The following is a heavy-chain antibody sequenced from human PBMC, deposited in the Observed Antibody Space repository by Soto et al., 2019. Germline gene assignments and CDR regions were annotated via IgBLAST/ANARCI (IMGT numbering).Heavy chain of an antibody. CDR3: ARGGVAVAGYYFDY. CDR1: GGSISSYY. CDR2: IYYSGST. J-gene: IGHJ4*02. D-gene: IGHD6-19*01. V-gene: IGHV4-59*01. Sequence: SETLSLTCTVSGGSISSYYWSWIRQPPGKGLEWIGYIYYSGSTNYNPSLKSRVTISVDTSKNQFSLKLSSVTAADTAVYYCARGGVAVAGYYFDYWGQGTLVTVSS.